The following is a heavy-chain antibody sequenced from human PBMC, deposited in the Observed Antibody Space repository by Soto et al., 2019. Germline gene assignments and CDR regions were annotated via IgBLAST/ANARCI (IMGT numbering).Heavy chain of an antibody. CDR2: ISGSGGST. V-gene: IGHV3-23*01. J-gene: IGHJ4*02. D-gene: IGHD2-15*01. Sequence: GGSLRLSCAASGFTFSSYAMSWVRQAPGKGLEWVSAISGSGGSTYYADSVKGRFTISRDNSKNTLYLQMNSLRADDTAVYYCAKDSVRRYCSGGSCYSTFDYWGQGTLVTVSS. CDR1: GFTFSSYA. CDR3: AKDSVRRYCSGGSCYSTFDY.